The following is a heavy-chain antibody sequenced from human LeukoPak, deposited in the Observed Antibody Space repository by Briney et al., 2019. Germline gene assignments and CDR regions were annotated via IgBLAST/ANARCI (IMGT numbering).Heavy chain of an antibody. CDR2: ISSSSSYI. Sequence: PGGSLRLSCAASGFTFSSYSMNWVRQAPGKGLEWVSSISSSSSYIYYADSVKGRFTISRDNAKNSLYPQMNSLRAEDTAVYYCARGYDYVWGSYLLAPYYFDYWGQGTLVTVSS. J-gene: IGHJ4*02. D-gene: IGHD3-16*01. CDR3: ARGYDYVWGSYLLAPYYFDY. V-gene: IGHV3-21*01. CDR1: GFTFSSYS.